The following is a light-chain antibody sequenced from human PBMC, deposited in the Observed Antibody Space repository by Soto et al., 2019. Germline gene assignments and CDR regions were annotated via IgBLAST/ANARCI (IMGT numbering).Light chain of an antibody. Sequence: EIVMTQSPATLSVSPGERATLSCRASQSVSSNLAWYQQKPGQAPRLLIYGASTRATGIPARFSGSESGTEITLTISSLQSEDFAVYYWQQYNNWPRTFGQGTKVEI. CDR1: QSVSSN. CDR2: GAS. V-gene: IGKV3-15*01. J-gene: IGKJ1*01. CDR3: QQYNNWPRT.